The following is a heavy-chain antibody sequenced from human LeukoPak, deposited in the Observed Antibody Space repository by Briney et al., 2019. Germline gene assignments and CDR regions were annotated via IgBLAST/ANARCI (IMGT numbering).Heavy chain of an antibody. CDR3: ARDLGGGFIAAAGTIDY. CDR1: GYTFTSYY. D-gene: IGHD6-13*01. V-gene: IGHV1-46*01. CDR2: INPSGGST. Sequence: ASVKASCKASGYTFTSYYMHWVRQAPGQGLEWMGIINPSGGSTSYAQKFQGRVTMTRDTSTSTVYMELSSLRSEDTAVYYCARDLGGGFIAAAGTIDYWGQGTLVTVSS. J-gene: IGHJ4*02.